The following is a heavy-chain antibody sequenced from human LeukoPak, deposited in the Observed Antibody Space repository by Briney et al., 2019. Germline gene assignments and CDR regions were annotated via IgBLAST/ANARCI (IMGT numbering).Heavy chain of an antibody. J-gene: IGHJ4*02. D-gene: IGHD3-22*01. CDR1: GFTFTNYG. Sequence: GASVKVSCKASGFTFTNYGITWVRQAPGQGLEWMGWISAYNGNTNYAQKLQGRVTMTTDTSTSTAYMELRSLRSDDTAVYYCAREGRYYYDSSGYYPPGDYWGQGTLVTVSS. V-gene: IGHV1-18*01. CDR3: AREGRYYYDSSGYYPPGDY. CDR2: ISAYNGNT.